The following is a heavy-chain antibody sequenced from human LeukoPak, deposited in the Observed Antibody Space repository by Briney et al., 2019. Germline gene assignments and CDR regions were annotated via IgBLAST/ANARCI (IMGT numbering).Heavy chain of an antibody. CDR3: ARVGYSSSWYFDY. D-gene: IGHD6-13*01. CDR2: INLDGSQK. V-gene: IGHV3-7*01. CDR1: GFTVFNYW. Sequence: GGSLRLSCAASGFTVFNYWMSWVRQAPGKGLEWVANINLDGSQKYYVDSLKGRFTTSRDNAKNSLYLQMNSLRAEDTAVYYCARVGYSSSWYFDYWGQGTLVTVSS. J-gene: IGHJ4*02.